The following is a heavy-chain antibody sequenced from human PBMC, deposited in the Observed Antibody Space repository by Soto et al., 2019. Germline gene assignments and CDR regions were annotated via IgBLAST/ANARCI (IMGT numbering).Heavy chain of an antibody. CDR2: ISWNSGRI. CDR3: AKDMRSYDYVWGCYHPLHAFDI. Sequence: EVQLVESGGGLVQPGRSLRLSCAASGFTFDDYAMHWVRQAPGKGLEWVSGISWNSGRIGYADSVKGRFTISRDNAKNSLYLQMISLRAEDTALYYCAKDMRSYDYVWGCYHPLHAFDIWGQGTMVTVSS. D-gene: IGHD3-16*02. CDR1: GFTFDDYA. V-gene: IGHV3-9*01. J-gene: IGHJ3*02.